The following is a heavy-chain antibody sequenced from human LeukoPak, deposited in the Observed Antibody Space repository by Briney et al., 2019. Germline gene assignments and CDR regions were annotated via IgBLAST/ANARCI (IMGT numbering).Heavy chain of an antibody. CDR3: TTGGTYYYDSSGYYLGGY. J-gene: IGHJ4*02. CDR2: ISGSGDGT. D-gene: IGHD3-22*01. Sequence: GGSLRLSCAASGFTFSSYAMTWVRQAPGKGLEWVSGISGSGDGTYYADSVTGRFTISRDNSKNTLYLQMNSLRAGDTAVYYCTTGGTYYYDSSGYYLGGYWGQGTLVTVSS. V-gene: IGHV3-23*01. CDR1: GFTFSSYA.